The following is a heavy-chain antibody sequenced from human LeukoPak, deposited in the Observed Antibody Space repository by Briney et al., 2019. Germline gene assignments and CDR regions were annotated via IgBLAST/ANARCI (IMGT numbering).Heavy chain of an antibody. CDR3: AKDLGPRGVGATPQY. J-gene: IGHJ4*02. CDR1: GFPFDDYG. CDR2: ISWHVETT. D-gene: IGHD1-26*01. Sequence: GGSLRLSCAASGFPFDDYGMLWVRQAPEEGLGRVSFISWHVETTYYSDSVKGRFTISRDSSKNSLYLQMNSLRTEDTGFYYCAKDLGPRGVGATPQYWGQGTVVIVSS. V-gene: IGHV3-43D*03.